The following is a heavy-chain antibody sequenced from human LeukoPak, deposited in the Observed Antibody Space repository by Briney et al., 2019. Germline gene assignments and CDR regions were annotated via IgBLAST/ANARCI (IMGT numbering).Heavy chain of an antibody. CDR1: GFTFSSYG. Sequence: GGSLRLSCAASGFTFSSYGMNWVRQAPGKGLEWVSYISTSSSTIYYADSVKGRFTISRDNSKNTLYLQMNSLRAEDTAVYYCARGGQGYDLNWFDPWGQGTLVTVSS. V-gene: IGHV3-48*01. CDR2: ISTSSSTI. J-gene: IGHJ5*02. CDR3: ARGGQGYDLNWFDP. D-gene: IGHD3-3*01.